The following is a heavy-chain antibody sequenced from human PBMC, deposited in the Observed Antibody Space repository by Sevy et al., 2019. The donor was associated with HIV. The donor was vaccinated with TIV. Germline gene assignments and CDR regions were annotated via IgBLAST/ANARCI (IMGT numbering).Heavy chain of an antibody. CDR3: AKEYDFWSGGHFDY. J-gene: IGHJ4*02. CDR2: IRYDGSNK. CDR1: GFTFSSYG. Sequence: GGSLRLSCAASGFTFSSYGMHWVRQAPGKGLEWVAFIRYDGSNKYYADSVKGRFTISRDNSKNTLYLQMNSLRAEDTAVYYCAKEYDFWSGGHFDYWGQGTLVTVSS. D-gene: IGHD3-3*01. V-gene: IGHV3-30*02.